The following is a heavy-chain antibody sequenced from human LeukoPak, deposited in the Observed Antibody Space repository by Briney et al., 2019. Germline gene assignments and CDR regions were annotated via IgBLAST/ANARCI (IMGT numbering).Heavy chain of an antibody. V-gene: IGHV3-23*01. J-gene: IGHJ4*02. CDR1: GFTFSSYA. CDR2: ITGSGGST. D-gene: IGHD6-13*01. CDR3: ATDSSSWYFDY. Sequence: PGGSLRLSCAASGFTFSSYAMSWVRQAPGKGLEWVSGITGSGGSTYYADSVQGRFTISRDNSKNTLYLQMNSVRAEDTALYYCATDSSSWYFDYWGQGTLVTVSS.